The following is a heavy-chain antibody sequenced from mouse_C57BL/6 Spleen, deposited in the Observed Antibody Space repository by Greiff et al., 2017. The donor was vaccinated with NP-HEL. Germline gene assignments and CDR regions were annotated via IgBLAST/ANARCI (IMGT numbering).Heavy chain of an antibody. CDR3: ARGIYYYGSSPV. D-gene: IGHD1-1*01. V-gene: IGHV1-18*01. CDR1: GYTFTDYN. J-gene: IGHJ1*03. CDR2: INPNNGGT. Sequence: VQLQQSGPELVKPGASVKIPCKASGYTFTDYNMDWVKQSHGKSLEWIGDINPNNGGTIYNQKFKGKATLTVDKSSSTAYMELRSLTSEDTAVYYCARGIYYYGSSPVWGTGTTVTVSS.